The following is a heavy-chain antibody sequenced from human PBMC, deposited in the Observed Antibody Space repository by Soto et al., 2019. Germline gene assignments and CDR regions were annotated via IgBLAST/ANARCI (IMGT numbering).Heavy chain of an antibody. CDR2: INDTGNI. V-gene: IGHV4-34*01. J-gene: IGHJ6*03. CDR3: ARGLIVWFGELSRRGGYYYYMDV. D-gene: IGHD3-10*01. Sequence: SQTKPVTSAVFGGSFIGYRGRWIRQTPRKGLEWIGEINDTGNINYNPSLKSRVTIFIDTPKKQISLKLSSVTAADTAVYYCARGLIVWFGELSRRGGYYYYMDVWGKGTTVTVSS. CDR1: GGSFIGYR.